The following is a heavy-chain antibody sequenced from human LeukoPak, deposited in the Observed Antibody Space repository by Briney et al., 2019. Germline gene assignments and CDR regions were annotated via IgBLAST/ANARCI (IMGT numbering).Heavy chain of an antibody. CDR3: ATVLMWEAQNDN. J-gene: IGHJ4*02. D-gene: IGHD1-26*01. Sequence: GGSLRLSCAASGFSFSDAWMSWVRQAPGRGLEWVGRIYSNSAGVIIDYAAPVKGRFNISRDDSINTMYLQMNSLKTEDTGVYYCATVLMWEAQNDNWGQGTLVTVSS. CDR1: GFSFSDAW. CDR2: IYSNSAGVII. V-gene: IGHV3-15*01.